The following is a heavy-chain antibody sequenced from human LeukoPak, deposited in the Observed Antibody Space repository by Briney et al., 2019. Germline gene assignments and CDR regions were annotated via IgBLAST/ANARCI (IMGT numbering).Heavy chain of an antibody. CDR1: GYTFTSYG. V-gene: IGHV1-18*01. CDR3: ARDLEEYCTNGVCYYFDY. D-gene: IGHD2-8*01. Sequence: ASVKVSCKASGYTFTSYGISWVRQAPGQGLEWMGWISAYYGNTNYAQKLQGRVTMTTDTSTSSAYMELRSLRSDDTAVYYCARDLEEYCTNGVCYYFDYWGQGTLVTVSS. J-gene: IGHJ4*02. CDR2: ISAYYGNT.